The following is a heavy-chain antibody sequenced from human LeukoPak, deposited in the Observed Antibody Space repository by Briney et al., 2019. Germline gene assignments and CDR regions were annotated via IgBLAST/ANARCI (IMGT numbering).Heavy chain of an antibody. CDR3: ARGSLTVDY. V-gene: IGHV4-4*02. CDR1: GGSISSSRW. CDR2: IFHSGST. Sequence: SETLSLTCVVSGGSISSSRWWTWVRQPPGKGLEWIGEIFHSGSTNYKSSLKSRVTISLDKSKSQFSLKLSSVTAADTAVYYCARGSLTVDYWGQGTLVTVSS. J-gene: IGHJ4*02.